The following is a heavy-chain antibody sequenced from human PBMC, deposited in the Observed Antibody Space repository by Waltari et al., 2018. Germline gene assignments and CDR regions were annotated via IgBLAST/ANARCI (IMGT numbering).Heavy chain of an antibody. Sequence: QVQLVESGGGVVQPGGSLRLVCAASGFIFSDYGMHWVRQAPGKVPEGMAVIWNDGRSELYEDSVKGRFTISRDNSKNILYLQMNNLRVEDTAIYYCARNLEDFYCTTTNCFMDYWGQGTLVTVSS. J-gene: IGHJ4*02. CDR3: ARNLEDFYCTTTNCFMDY. CDR2: IWNDGRSE. D-gene: IGHD2-2*01. V-gene: IGHV3-33*01. CDR1: GFIFSDYG.